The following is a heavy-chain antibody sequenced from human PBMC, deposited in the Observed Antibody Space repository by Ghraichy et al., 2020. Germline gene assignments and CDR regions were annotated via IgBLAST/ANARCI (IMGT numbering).Heavy chain of an antibody. Sequence: SETLSLTCTVSGGSISSYYWSWIRQPPGKGLEWIGYIYYSGSTNYNPSLKSRVTISVDTSKNQFSLKLSSVTAADTAVYYCARGDDYYGSGSYYFVGLHWFDPWGQGTLVTVSS. CDR3: ARGDDYYGSGSYYFVGLHWFDP. J-gene: IGHJ5*02. CDR1: GGSISSYY. D-gene: IGHD3-10*01. CDR2: IYYSGST. V-gene: IGHV4-59*01.